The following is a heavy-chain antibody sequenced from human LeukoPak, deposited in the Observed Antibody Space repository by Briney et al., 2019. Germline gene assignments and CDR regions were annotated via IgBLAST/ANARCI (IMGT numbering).Heavy chain of an antibody. Sequence: GGSLRLSCAASGFTFNDYGMHWVRQAPGKGLEWVSDITWNSVSIGYADSVKGRFTISRDNAKNSLYLQMNSLRAEDTALYYCAKDTLNYYGSGSSFDYWGQGTLVTVSS. J-gene: IGHJ4*02. CDR3: AKDTLNYYGSGSSFDY. V-gene: IGHV3-9*01. CDR2: ITWNSVSI. CDR1: GFTFNDYG. D-gene: IGHD3-10*01.